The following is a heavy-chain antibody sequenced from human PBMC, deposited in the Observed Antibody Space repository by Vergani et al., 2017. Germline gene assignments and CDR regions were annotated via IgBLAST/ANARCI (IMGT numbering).Heavy chain of an antibody. V-gene: IGHV2-70*15. CDR2: IDWDDDK. CDR1: GFSLSTSGMC. CDR3: ARISNRGYDWAFDY. Sequence: QVTLRESGPALVKPTQTLTLTCTFSGFSLSTSGMCVSWIRQPPGKALEWLARIDWDDDKYYSTSLKTRLTISKETSKNQVVLTMTNMDPVDTATYYCARISNRGYDWAFDYWGQGTLVTVSS. D-gene: IGHD5-12*01. J-gene: IGHJ4*02.